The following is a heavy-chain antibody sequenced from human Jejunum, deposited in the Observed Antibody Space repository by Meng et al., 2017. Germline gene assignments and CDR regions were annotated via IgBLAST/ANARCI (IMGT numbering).Heavy chain of an antibody. CDR2: IHYSGDT. D-gene: IGHD2-15*01. V-gene: IGHV4-61*01. CDR3: ARDNWEKKSQTWYFYGMDV. CDR1: GDSVSSGSYY. J-gene: IGHJ6*02. Sequence: SETLSLTCTVSGDSVSSGSYYWSWIRQPPGKGLEWIGYIHYSGDTEYNPSLKGRVTTSLDKSKNQFSLQLRSVTAADTAVYYCARDNWEKKSQTWYFYGMDVWGQGTTVTVSS.